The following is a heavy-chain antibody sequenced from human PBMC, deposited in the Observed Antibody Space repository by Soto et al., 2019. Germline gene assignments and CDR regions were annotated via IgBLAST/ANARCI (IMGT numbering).Heavy chain of an antibody. CDR2: IYHSGST. D-gene: IGHD3-16*02. V-gene: IGHV4-30-2*01. CDR1: GGSFSRGGYS. Sequence: SETLSLTCAVSGGSFSRGGYSWSWIRQPPGKGLEWIGYIYHSGSTYYNPSLKSRVTISVDRSKEQFSLNLSSVPAAAPAVCYSARDALVWGQGTRVTVCS. J-gene: IGHJ4*02. CDR3: ARDALV.